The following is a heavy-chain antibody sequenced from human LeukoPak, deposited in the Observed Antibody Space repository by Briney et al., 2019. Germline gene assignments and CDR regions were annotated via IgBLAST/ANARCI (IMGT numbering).Heavy chain of an antibody. Sequence: PSETLSLTCTVSGGSISSSSYYWGWIRQPPGKGLEWIGSIHYGGSTYYNPSLKSRVTISVDTSKNQFSLKLSSVTAADTAVYYCARRKRDGYNWYFDYWGQGTLVTVSS. CDR2: IHYGGST. CDR1: GGSISSSSYY. J-gene: IGHJ4*02. CDR3: ARRKRDGYNWYFDY. D-gene: IGHD5-24*01. V-gene: IGHV4-39*01.